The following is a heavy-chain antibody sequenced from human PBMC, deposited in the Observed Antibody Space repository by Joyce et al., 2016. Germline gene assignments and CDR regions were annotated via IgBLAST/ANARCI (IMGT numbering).Heavy chain of an antibody. Sequence: QVQLVESGGGVVQPGRSLRLSCAASGLTLSNYGVHWVRQAPGKGVEWVAVISYNGIYKYYADSVKGRFTISRDNSKNTVLLEMNSLRAEDTAVYYCAKILTATYSSGWFLDYWGQGTLVTVSS. J-gene: IGHJ4*02. V-gene: IGHV3-30*18. CDR1: GLTLSNYG. D-gene: IGHD6-25*01. CDR2: ISYNGIYK. CDR3: AKILTATYSSGWFLDY.